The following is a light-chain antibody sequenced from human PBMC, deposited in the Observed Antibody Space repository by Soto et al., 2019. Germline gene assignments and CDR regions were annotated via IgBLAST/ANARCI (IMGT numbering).Light chain of an antibody. CDR1: QTISSW. CDR3: QQYNTYSIT. V-gene: IGKV1-5*01. CDR2: DAS. J-gene: IGKJ5*01. Sequence: IQITQSPSTLSGSVGDRVTITCRASQTISSWLAWYQQKPGKAPKLLIYDASSLASGAPSRFSGSGSGTEFTLTINSLQPDDFATYYCQQYNTYSITFGQGTRLEIK.